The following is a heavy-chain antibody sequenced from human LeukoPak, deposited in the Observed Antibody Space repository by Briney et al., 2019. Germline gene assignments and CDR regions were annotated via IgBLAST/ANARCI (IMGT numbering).Heavy chain of an antibody. D-gene: IGHD2-2*01. CDR3: AVPAATNHNNAFDI. CDR2: INHSGST. J-gene: IGHJ3*02. V-gene: IGHV4-34*01. CDR1: GGSFSGYY. Sequence: SETLSLTRAVYGGSFSGYYWSWIRQPPGKGLEWIGEINHSGSTNYNPSLKSRVTISVDTSKNQFSLKLSSVTAADAAVYYCAVPAATNHNNAFDIWGQGTMVTVSS.